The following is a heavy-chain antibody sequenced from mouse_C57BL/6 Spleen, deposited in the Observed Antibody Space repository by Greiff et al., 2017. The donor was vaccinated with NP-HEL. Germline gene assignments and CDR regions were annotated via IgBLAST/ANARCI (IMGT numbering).Heavy chain of an antibody. Sequence: QVQLQQSGPELVKPGASVKISCKASGYSFTSYYIHWVKQRPGQGLEWIGWIYPGSGNTKYNEKFKGKATLTADTSSSTAYMQLSSLTSEDSAVYYCARENYGNYVGYFDYWGQGTTLTVSS. J-gene: IGHJ2*01. CDR2: IYPGSGNT. V-gene: IGHV1-66*01. CDR3: ARENYGNYVGYFDY. D-gene: IGHD2-1*01. CDR1: GYSFTSYY.